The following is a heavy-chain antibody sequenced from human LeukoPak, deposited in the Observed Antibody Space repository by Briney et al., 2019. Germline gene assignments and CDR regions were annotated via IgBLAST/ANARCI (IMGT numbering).Heavy chain of an antibody. V-gene: IGHV1-8*01. CDR3: ARVSSGDCSGGSCYSPLFYGMDV. J-gene: IGHJ6*02. CDR1: GYTFTSYD. D-gene: IGHD2-15*01. CDR2: MNPNRGNT. Sequence: GASVKVSCKASGYTFTSYDINWVRQATGQGLEWMGWMNPNRGNTGYAQRFQGRVTMTRNTSISTAYMELSSLRSEDTAVYYCARVSSGDCSGGSCYSPLFYGMDVWGQGTTVTVSS.